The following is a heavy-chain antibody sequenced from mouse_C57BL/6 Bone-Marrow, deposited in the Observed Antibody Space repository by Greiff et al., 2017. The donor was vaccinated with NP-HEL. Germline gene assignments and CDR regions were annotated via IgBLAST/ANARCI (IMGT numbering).Heavy chain of an antibody. CDR2: IDPENGDT. Sequence: EVQLQQSGAELVRPGASVKLSCTASGFNIKDDYMHWVKQRPEQGLEWIGWIDPENGDTEYASKFQGKATITADTSSNTAYLQLSSLTSEDTAVYYCTTGYDYSTLYYAMDYWGQGTSVTVSS. V-gene: IGHV14-4*01. D-gene: IGHD2-4*01. CDR1: GFNIKDDY. J-gene: IGHJ4*01. CDR3: TTGYDYSTLYYAMDY.